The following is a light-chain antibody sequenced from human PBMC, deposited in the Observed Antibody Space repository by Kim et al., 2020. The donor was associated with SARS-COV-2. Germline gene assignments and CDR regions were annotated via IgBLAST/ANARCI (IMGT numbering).Light chain of an antibody. V-gene: IGKV3-15*01. Sequence: LSVSPGERATLSCRASQSGSSNLAWYQQKPGQAPRLLIYGASTRATGIPARFSGSGSGTEFTLTISSLQSEDFAVYYCQQSTRPSTFGQGTKLEI. CDR2: GAS. CDR1: QSGSSN. J-gene: IGKJ2*02. CDR3: QQSTRPST.